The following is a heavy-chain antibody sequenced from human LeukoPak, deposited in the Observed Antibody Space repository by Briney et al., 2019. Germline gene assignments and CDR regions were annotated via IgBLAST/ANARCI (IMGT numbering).Heavy chain of an antibody. CDR1: GYTFTSYG. CDR2: ISAYNGNT. Sequence: ASVKVSCKASGYTFTSYGISWVRQAPGQGLEWMGWISAYNGNTNYAQKLQGRVTMTTDTSTSTAYMELGSLRSDDTAVYYCARDYRQLWLPDYYYCGMDVWGQGTTVTVSS. CDR3: ARDYRQLWLPDYYYCGMDV. V-gene: IGHV1-18*01. D-gene: IGHD5-18*01. J-gene: IGHJ6*02.